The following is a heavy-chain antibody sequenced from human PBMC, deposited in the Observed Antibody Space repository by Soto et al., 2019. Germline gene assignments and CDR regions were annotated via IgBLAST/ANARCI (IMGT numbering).Heavy chain of an antibody. V-gene: IGHV3-30*18. CDR1: ESAFRTYG. J-gene: IGHJ5*02. CDR3: AKQKGGMVMEYIWFDP. D-gene: IGHD3-22*01. CDR2: ISYDGSKT. Sequence: QVRLVESGGGVVQPGRSLRLSCAASESAFRTYGMHWVRQAPGKGLEWVAGISYDGSKTYYADSVKGRFTISRDNSKNTLFLQMNSLRPEDTAMYYCAKQKGGMVMEYIWFDPWGQGTLVTVSS.